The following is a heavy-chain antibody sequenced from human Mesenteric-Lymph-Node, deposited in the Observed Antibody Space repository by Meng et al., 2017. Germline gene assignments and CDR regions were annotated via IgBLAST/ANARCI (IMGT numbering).Heavy chain of an antibody. Sequence: ASLQVFCKASGDTITSYYMHWVRHAPGQGLEWMGIINPSGSSTSYAQKFQGRVTMTRDTSISKAYMELNRLRSDDTAAYYCARNYYDSSGYYSNKNWYFDLWGHGTLVTVSS. V-gene: IGHV1-46*01. CDR2: INPSGSST. D-gene: IGHD3-22*01. CDR1: GDTITSYY. CDR3: ARNYYDSSGYYSNKNWYFDL. J-gene: IGHJ2*01.